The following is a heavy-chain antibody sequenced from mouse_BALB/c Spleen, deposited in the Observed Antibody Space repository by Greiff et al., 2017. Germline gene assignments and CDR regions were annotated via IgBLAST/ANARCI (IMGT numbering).Heavy chain of an antibody. CDR3: ARHRGMISAWFAY. CDR2: ISNGGGST. V-gene: IGHV5-12-2*01. D-gene: IGHD2-4*01. Sequence: EVKLVESGGGLVQPGGSLKLSCAASGFTFSSYTMSWVRQTPEKRLEWVAYISNGGGSTYYPDTVKGRFTISRDNAKNTLYLQMSSLKSEDTAMYYCARHRGMISAWFAYRGQGTLVTVSA. CDR1: GFTFSSYT. J-gene: IGHJ3*01.